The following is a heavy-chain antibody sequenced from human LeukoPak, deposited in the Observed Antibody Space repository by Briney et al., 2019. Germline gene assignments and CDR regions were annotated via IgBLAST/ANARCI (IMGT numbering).Heavy chain of an antibody. CDR3: ARDRQWLVDH. D-gene: IGHD6-19*01. V-gene: IGHV4-4*07. J-gene: IGHJ5*02. Sequence: SETLSLTCTVPGDSISSYYWSWIRQPAGKGLEWIGRVYVTGSTNLNPALQSRVTMSVDTSKNQFSLKLTSVTAANTAVYYCARDRQWLVDHWGQGTLVTVSS. CDR2: VYVTGST. CDR1: GDSISSYY.